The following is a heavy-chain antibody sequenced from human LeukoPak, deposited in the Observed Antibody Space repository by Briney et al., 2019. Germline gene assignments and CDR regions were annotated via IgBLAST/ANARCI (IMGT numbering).Heavy chain of an antibody. J-gene: IGHJ4*02. CDR3: ARVQRELMWYYFDY. Sequence: GSLRPSWAASGITFDDYCKSWVRPAAGEGLEWVSGINWNGGSTGYADSVKGRFTISRDNAKNSLYLQMNSLRVEDTALYYCARVQRELMWYYFDYWGQGTLVTVSS. D-gene: IGHD1-1*01. V-gene: IGHV3-20*04. CDR1: GITFDDYC. CDR2: INWNGGST.